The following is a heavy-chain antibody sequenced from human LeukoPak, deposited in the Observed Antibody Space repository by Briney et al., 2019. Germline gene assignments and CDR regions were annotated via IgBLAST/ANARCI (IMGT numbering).Heavy chain of an antibody. CDR1: GFTLRSYA. D-gene: IGHD3-3*01. CDR2: ISGSGGST. J-gene: IGHJ4*02. CDR3: AEDAYYDFWSGYPPHY. V-gene: IGHV3-23*01. Sequence: PGGSLRLSCAASGFTLRSYAMSWVRQAPGKGLEWVSAISGSGGSTYYADSVKGRFTISRDNSKNTLYVQMNSLRAEDTAVYYCAEDAYYDFWSGYPPHYWGQGTLVTVSS.